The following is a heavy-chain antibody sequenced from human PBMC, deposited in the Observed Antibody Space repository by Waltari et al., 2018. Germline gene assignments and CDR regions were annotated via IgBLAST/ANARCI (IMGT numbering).Heavy chain of an antibody. CDR2: IHYSGNT. D-gene: IGHD2-21*02. CDR1: GGSISSTTYY. CDR3: ARRVVTTGGVDY. J-gene: IGHJ4*02. Sequence: QLQLQESGPRLVRPSETLSLPCTVSGGSISSTTYYWAWIRQTPGKGLGWIGYIHYSGNTYYIPSLRCRVTISVDTSKNQCSLNLRSVTAADTAVYYCARRVVTTGGVDYWGQGTLVTVSS. V-gene: IGHV4-39*07.